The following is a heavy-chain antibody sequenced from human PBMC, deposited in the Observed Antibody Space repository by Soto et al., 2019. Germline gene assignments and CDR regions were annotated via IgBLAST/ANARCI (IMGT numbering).Heavy chain of an antibody. V-gene: IGHV3-48*02. CDR1: GFTFRVYS. CDR2: ITSDERTI. D-gene: IGHD6-19*01. CDR3: ARSVEGHFDF. J-gene: IGHJ4*01. Sequence: EVQLVESGGGLVQPGGSLGLSCSASGFTFRVYSMNWVRQAPGKGLEWVSYITSDERTIPYADSVKSRFTISRDNAKNSVYLQMTSLRDEDTAVYYCARSVEGHFDFWGQGILVTVSS.